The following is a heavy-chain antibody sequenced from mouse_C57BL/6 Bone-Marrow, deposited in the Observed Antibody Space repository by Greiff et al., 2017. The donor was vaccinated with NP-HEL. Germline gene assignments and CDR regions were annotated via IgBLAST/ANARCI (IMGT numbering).Heavy chain of an antibody. D-gene: IGHD1-1*01. CDR3: ARSYYYGSSYPYAMDY. CDR2: INPNNGGT. Sequence: VQLQQSGPELVKPGASVKIPCKASGYTFTDYNMDWVKQSHGKSLEWIGDINPNNGGTIYNQKFKGKATLTVDKSSSTAYMELRSLTSEDTAVYYCARSYYYGSSYPYAMDYWGQGTSVTVSS. V-gene: IGHV1-18*01. J-gene: IGHJ4*01. CDR1: GYTFTDYN.